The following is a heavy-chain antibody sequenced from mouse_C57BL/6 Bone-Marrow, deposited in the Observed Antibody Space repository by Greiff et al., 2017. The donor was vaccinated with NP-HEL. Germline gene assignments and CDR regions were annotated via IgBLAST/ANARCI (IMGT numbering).Heavy chain of an antibody. V-gene: IGHV1-19*01. CDR3: AALWEGFDY. D-gene: IGHD1-1*02. J-gene: IGHJ2*01. CDR1: GYTFTDYY. Sequence: EVQLQQSGPVLVKPGASVKMSCKASGYTFTDYYMNWVKQSHGKSLEWIGVINPYNGGTSYNQKFKGKATLTVDKSSSTAYMELNSLTSEDSAVYYCAALWEGFDYWGQGTTLTVSS. CDR2: INPYNGGT.